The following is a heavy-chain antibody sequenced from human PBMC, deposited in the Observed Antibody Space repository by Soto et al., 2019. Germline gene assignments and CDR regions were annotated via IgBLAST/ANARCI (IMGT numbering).Heavy chain of an antibody. CDR3: ARVLPPDDY. J-gene: IGHJ4*02. CDR2: INAGNGNT. Sequence: AASVKVSCKASGYTFTNYAIHWVRQAPGQRLEWMGWINAGNGNTKYSQKFQGRVTITRETSASTAYMELSSLRSEDTAVYYCARVLPPDDYWGQGTLVTVSS. V-gene: IGHV1-3*01. CDR1: GYTFTNYA.